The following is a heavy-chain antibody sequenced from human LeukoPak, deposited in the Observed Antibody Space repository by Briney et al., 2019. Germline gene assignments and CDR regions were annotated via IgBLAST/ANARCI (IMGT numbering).Heavy chain of an antibody. CDR3: ARARNIAAAGTYAFDI. D-gene: IGHD6-13*01. CDR2: INPNSGGT. V-gene: IGHV1-2*02. Sequence: ASVKVSCKASGYTFTGYYMHWVRQAPGQGLEWMGWINPNSGGTNYAQKFQGRVTMTRDTSISTAYMELSRLRSDDTAVYYCARARNIAAAGTYAFDIWGQGTMVTVSS. CDR1: GYTFTGYY. J-gene: IGHJ3*02.